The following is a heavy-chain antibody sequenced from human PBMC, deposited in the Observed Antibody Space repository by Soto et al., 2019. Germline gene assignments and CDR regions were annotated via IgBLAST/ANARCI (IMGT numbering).Heavy chain of an antibody. CDR2: SRYSGTT. CDR1: GVSINNDY. V-gene: IGHV4-59*01. Sequence: QVQLQESGPRLVKPSETLSLTCTVSGVSINNDYWSWLRQPPGRGLEWIGYSRYSGTTRYNPSLWSRATMSLDTSKNQFSLKLASVIDADAAVYFCAKGGGCWDYWGQGHMVTVSS. J-gene: IGHJ4*02. CDR3: AKGGGCWDY. D-gene: IGHD6-19*01.